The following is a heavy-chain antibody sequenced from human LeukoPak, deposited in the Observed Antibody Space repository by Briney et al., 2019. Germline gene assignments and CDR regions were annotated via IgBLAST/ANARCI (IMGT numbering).Heavy chain of an antibody. J-gene: IGHJ4*02. D-gene: IGHD2-15*01. CDR1: GYTFIDYY. CDR3: ARKMTGYSYYFDY. CDR2: INPRGGST. V-gene: IGHV1-46*01. Sequence: ASVKVSCKTSGYTFIDYYMHWVRQAPGQGLEWMGVINPRGGSTTYAQKFQGRVTMTRDTSTRTLYMELSSLRSGDTAVYYCARKMTGYSYYFDYWGQGTLVTVAS.